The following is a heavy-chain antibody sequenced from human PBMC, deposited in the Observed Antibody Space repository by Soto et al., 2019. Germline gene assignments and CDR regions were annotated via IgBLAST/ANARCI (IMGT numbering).Heavy chain of an antibody. V-gene: IGHV5-51*01. D-gene: IGHD1-26*01. J-gene: IGHJ4*01. CDR3: GRHYGGATTGIDN. Sequence: GESLKISCEGSGYTFTYYWIGWVRQMPGKGLEWMGVTYPFDSDTRYSPSFQGRVTISAVQSTNTAYLELSRLQASDTAIYYWGRHYGGATTGIDNWGKETLVTFPS. CDR1: GYTFTYYW. CDR2: TYPFDSDT.